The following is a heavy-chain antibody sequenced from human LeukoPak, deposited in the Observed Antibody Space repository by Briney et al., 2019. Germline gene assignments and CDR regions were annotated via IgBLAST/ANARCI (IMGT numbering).Heavy chain of an antibody. J-gene: IGHJ4*02. D-gene: IGHD5-24*01. Sequence: SETLSLTCAVYGGSFSGYYWSWIRQPPGKGLEWIGEINHSGSTNYNPSLKSRVTISVDTSKNQFSLKLSSVTAADTAVYYCARGGIGRDGHNRFDYWGQGTLVTVSS. CDR2: INHSGST. V-gene: IGHV4-34*01. CDR3: ARGGIGRDGHNRFDY. CDR1: GGSFSGYY.